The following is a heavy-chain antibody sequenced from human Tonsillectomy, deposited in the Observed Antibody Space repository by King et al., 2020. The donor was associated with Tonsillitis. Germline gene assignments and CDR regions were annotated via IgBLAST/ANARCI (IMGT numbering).Heavy chain of an antibody. V-gene: IGHV1-46*01. CDR3: ARGGVTATLYYCCGIDV. CDR2: INPGGGST. CDR1: GYNFTSNY. J-gene: IGHJ6*02. D-gene: IGHD2-21*02. Sequence: VQLVQSGAEVKRPGASVKVSCKASGYNFTSNYVHWVRPAPGQGLEWMAIINPGGGSTSYAQKFQGRVTLTRDTSTSTVYMELGGLRPEDTAVYYCARGGVTATLYYCCGIDVWGQGTTVTVSS.